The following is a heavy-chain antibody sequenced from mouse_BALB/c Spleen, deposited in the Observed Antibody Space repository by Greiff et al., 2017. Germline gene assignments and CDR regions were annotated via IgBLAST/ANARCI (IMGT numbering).Heavy chain of an antibody. D-gene: IGHD2-10*01. CDR3: AFGLPNYYAMDY. V-gene: IGHV1-15*01. J-gene: IGHJ4*01. CDR1: GYTFTDYE. Sequence: QVQLKQSGAELVRPGASVTLSCKASGYTFTDYEMHWVKQTPVHGLEWIGAIDPETGGTAYNQKFKGKATLTSDKSSSTAYMELSSLTSEDSAVYYCAFGLPNYYAMDYWGQGTSVTVSS. CDR2: IDPETGGT.